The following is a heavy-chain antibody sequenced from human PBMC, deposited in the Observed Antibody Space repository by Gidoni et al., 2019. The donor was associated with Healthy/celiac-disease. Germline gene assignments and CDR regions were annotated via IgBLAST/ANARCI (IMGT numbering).Heavy chain of an antibody. CDR2: IYPGDSDT. Sequence: EVQLVQSGAEVKKPGESLKISCKGSGYSFTSYWIGWVRQMPGKGLEWMGIIYPGDSDTRYSPSFQGQVTISADKSISTAYLQWSSLKASDTAMYYCASSPCGGDCYSGPEYFQHWGQGTLVTVSS. D-gene: IGHD2-21*02. J-gene: IGHJ1*01. CDR3: ASSPCGGDCYSGPEYFQH. CDR1: GYSFTSYW. V-gene: IGHV5-51*01.